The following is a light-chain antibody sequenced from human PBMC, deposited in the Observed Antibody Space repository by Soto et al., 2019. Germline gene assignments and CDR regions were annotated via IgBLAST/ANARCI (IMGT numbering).Light chain of an antibody. CDR2: DAS. CDR3: QQYNNWPIT. Sequence: IVLTHGRATLSLYPVERATLSFRASQSVGGYLAWYQQKPGQPPRLLIYDASTRATGIPARFSGSQSGTEFTLTISSLLSEDFAVYFCQQYNNWPITFGGGTRWIS. J-gene: IGKJ4*01. V-gene: IGKV3D-15*01. CDR1: QSVGGY.